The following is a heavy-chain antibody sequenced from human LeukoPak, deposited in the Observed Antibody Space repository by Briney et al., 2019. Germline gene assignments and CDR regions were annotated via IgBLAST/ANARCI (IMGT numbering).Heavy chain of an antibody. CDR1: GFTFSSYA. D-gene: IGHD5-24*01. CDR2: ISGSGGGT. J-gene: IGHJ4*02. CDR3: AKEERWLQFGY. Sequence: GASLRLSCAASGFTFSSYAMSWVRQAPGKGLEWVSAISGSGGGTYYADSVKGRFTISRDNSKNTLYLQMNSLRAEDTAVYYCAKEERWLQFGYWGQGTLVTVSS. V-gene: IGHV3-23*01.